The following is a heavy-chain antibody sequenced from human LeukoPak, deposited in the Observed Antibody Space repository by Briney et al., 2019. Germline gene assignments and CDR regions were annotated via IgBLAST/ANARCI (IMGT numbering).Heavy chain of an antibody. J-gene: IGHJ4*02. D-gene: IGHD6-19*01. CDR2: INPNSGGT. V-gene: IGHV1-2*06. CDR1: GYTFTGYY. Sequence: ASVKVSCKASGYTFTGYYMHWVRQAPGQGLEWMGRINPNSGGTNYAQKFQGRVTMTRDTSISTACMELSRLRSDDTAVYYCARVIAVAGPTFDYWGQGTLVTVSS. CDR3: ARVIAVAGPTFDY.